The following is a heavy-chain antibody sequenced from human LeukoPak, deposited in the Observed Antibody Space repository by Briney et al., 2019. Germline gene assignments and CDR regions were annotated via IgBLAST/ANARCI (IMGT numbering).Heavy chain of an antibody. V-gene: IGHV4-34*01. CDR2: INHSGST. J-gene: IGHJ4*02. D-gene: IGHD4-17*01. Sequence: SETLSLTCAVYGGSFSGYYWSWIRQPPGKGLEWIGEINHSGSTNYNPSLKGRVTISVDTSKNQFSLKLSSVTAADTAVYYCAHLGHGDYLPYYFDYWGQGTLVTVSS. CDR3: AHLGHGDYLPYYFDY. CDR1: GGSFSGYY.